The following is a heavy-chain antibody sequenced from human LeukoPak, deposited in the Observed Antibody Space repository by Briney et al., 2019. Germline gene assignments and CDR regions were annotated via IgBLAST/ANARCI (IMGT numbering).Heavy chain of an antibody. D-gene: IGHD3-22*01. Sequence: GGSLRLSCVVSGITRSNYGMSWVRQAPGKGLEWVAGLSGSGGSTNYADSVKGRFTISRDNPKTPLYLQMTSLRAEDTAVYFCAKRGVAIRVILVGFHKEAYYFDSWGQGALVTVSS. CDR2: LSGSGGST. V-gene: IGHV3-23*01. CDR3: AKRGVAIRVILVGFHKEAYYFDS. J-gene: IGHJ4*02. CDR1: GITRSNYG.